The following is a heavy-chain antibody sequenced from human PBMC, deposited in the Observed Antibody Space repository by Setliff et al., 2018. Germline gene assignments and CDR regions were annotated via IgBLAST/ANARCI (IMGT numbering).Heavy chain of an antibody. V-gene: IGHV4-39*01. CDR3: ARVGVTSGWAY. CDR1: GGYIGGTSYY. J-gene: IGHJ4*02. Sequence: PSETLSLTCIVSGGYIGGTSYYWGWIRQPPGKGLEWIGSIHFRGTTYYNPSLNSQVTISVDTSKNQFSLNLNSVTAADTAVYYCARVGVTSGWAYWGLGTLVTLS. CDR2: IHFRGTT. D-gene: IGHD6-19*01.